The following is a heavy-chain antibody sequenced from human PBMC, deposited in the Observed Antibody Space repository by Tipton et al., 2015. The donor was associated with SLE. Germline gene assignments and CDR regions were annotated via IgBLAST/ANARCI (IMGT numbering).Heavy chain of an antibody. CDR1: GVSISSSRYYST. V-gene: IGHV4-61*02. CDR2: ISSTGST. D-gene: IGHD3-10*01. Sequence: TLSLTCTVSGVSISSSRYYSTWSWIRQSAGKGLDWIGRISSTGSTNYNPSLKSRVTISVDTSKNQFSLRLSSVTAADTAVYYCARDYYGSGFDAFGIWGQGTMVTVSS. J-gene: IGHJ3*02. CDR3: ARDYYGSGFDAFGI.